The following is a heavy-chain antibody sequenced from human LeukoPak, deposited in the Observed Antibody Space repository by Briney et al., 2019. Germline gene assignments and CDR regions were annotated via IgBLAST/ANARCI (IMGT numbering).Heavy chain of an antibody. CDR1: GGSISSGDYY. CDR2: IYYSGST. D-gene: IGHD2-15*01. CDR3: ARVYCSGGSCYRGLWWYFDL. J-gene: IGHJ2*01. Sequence: SETLSLTCTVSGGSISSGDYYWSWIRQPPGKGQEWIGYIYYSGSTYYNPSLKSRVTISVDTSKNQFSLKLSSVTAADTAVYYCARVYCSGGSCYRGLWWYFDLWAVAPWSLSPQ. V-gene: IGHV4-30-4*01.